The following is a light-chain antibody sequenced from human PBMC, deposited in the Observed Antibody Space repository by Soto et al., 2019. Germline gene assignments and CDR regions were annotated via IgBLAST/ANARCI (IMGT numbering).Light chain of an antibody. CDR1: QCVSSY. CDR2: DTS. Sequence: EIGLTQSPATLSLSPGERATLSCRASQCVSSYLAWYQKKPGQAPRLLIYDTSNTATGIPARFSGSGSGTDFTLTISTLEPEDFAVYNCQQRSNWPPIPFGQGTRLENK. J-gene: IGKJ5*01. CDR3: QQRSNWPPIP. V-gene: IGKV3-11*01.